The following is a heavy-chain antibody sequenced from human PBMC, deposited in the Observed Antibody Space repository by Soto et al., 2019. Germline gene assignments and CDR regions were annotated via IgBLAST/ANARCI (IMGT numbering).Heavy chain of an antibody. J-gene: IGHJ5*02. D-gene: IGHD5-12*01. Sequence: PSETLSLPCTVSCGSISNHCCSWIRQPPRKALDSTGNSYYSGSTHYHRSLKGRVTISVDTSKKQFSLKVSSVTAADTAVYYWARADLGDSVYYQFDPWGQGTLVTVSP. V-gene: IGHV4-59*11. CDR1: CGSISNHC. CDR2: SYYSGST. CDR3: ARADLGDSVYYQFDP.